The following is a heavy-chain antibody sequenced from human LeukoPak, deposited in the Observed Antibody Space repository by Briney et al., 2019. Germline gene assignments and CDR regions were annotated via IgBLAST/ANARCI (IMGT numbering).Heavy chain of an antibody. CDR1: GGSISSYY. CDR3: ARGGSYYDFWSGYYDYYYYMDV. D-gene: IGHD3-3*01. V-gene: IGHV4-59*01. Sequence: SETPSLTCTVSGGSISSYYWSWIRQPPGKGLEWIGYIYYSGSTNYNPSLRSRFTISVDTSKNQFSLRLTSVTAADTAVYYCARGGSYYDFWSGYYDYYYYMDVWGKGTTVTVSS. CDR2: IYYSGST. J-gene: IGHJ6*03.